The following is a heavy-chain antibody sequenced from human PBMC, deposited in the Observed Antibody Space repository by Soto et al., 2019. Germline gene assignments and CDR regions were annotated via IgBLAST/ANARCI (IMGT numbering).Heavy chain of an antibody. CDR3: ARALPYIVLVPAAMVGVGY. CDR1: GGSISSSSYY. V-gene: IGHV4-39*01. CDR2: IYYSGST. J-gene: IGHJ4*02. D-gene: IGHD2-2*01. Sequence: QLQLQESGPGLVKPSETLSLTCTVSGGSISSSSYYWGLIRQPPGKGLEWIGSIYYSGSTYYNPALTSRVTISVHTSRNRRSLKLSSVTAADTAVYYCARALPYIVLVPAAMVGVGYWGQGTLVTVSS.